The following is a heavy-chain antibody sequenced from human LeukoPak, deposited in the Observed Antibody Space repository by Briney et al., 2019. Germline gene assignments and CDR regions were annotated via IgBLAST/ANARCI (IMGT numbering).Heavy chain of an antibody. CDR1: GGSISSYY. Sequence: SETLSLTCTVSGGSISSYYWSWIRQPPGKGLEWTGYIYYSGSTNYNPSLKSRVTISVDTSKNQFSLKLSSVTAADTAVYYCAREEFGSSSRFSRGFDIWGQGTMVTVSS. D-gene: IGHD6-6*01. CDR3: AREEFGSSSRFSRGFDI. V-gene: IGHV4-59*01. J-gene: IGHJ3*02. CDR2: IYYSGST.